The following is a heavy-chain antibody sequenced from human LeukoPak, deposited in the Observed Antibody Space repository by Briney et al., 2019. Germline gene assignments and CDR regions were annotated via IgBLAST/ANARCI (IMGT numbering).Heavy chain of an antibody. Sequence: ASVKVSCKASGYTFTSYDINWVRQATGQGLEWMGWMNPNSGNTGYAQKFQGRVTITADESTSTAYMELSSLRSEDTAVYYCARRLYSSSPVFDYWGQGTLVTVSS. D-gene: IGHD6-6*01. CDR3: ARRLYSSSPVFDY. V-gene: IGHV1-8*01. CDR2: MNPNSGNT. J-gene: IGHJ4*02. CDR1: GYTFTSYD.